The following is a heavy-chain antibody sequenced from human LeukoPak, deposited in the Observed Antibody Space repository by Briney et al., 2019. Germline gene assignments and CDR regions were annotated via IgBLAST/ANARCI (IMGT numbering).Heavy chain of an antibody. D-gene: IGHD1-26*01. CDR1: GGSISSSSYY. V-gene: IGHV4-39*07. J-gene: IGHJ1*01. Sequence: SETLSLTCTVSGGSISSSSYYWGWIRQPPGKGLEWIGSIYYSGSTNYNPSLKGRVTISVDTSKNQFSLKLSSVTAADTAVYYCARDGPGSRRELTFWGYFQHWGQGTLVTVSS. CDR2: IYYSGST. CDR3: ARDGPGSRRELTFWGYFQH.